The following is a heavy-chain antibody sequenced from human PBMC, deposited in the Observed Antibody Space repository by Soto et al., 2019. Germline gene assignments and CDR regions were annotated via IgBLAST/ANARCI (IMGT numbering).Heavy chain of an antibody. D-gene: IGHD1-26*01. CDR2: INPSGGST. CDR3: AREIIGRVGASSPPHFDY. V-gene: IGHV1-46*01. J-gene: IGHJ4*02. Sequence: ASVKVSCKASGYTFTSYYMHWVRQAPGQGLEWMGIINPSGGSTSYAQKFQGRVTMTRDTSTSTVYMELSSLRSEDTAVYYCAREIIGRVGASSPPHFDYWGQGTLVTVSS. CDR1: GYTFTSYY.